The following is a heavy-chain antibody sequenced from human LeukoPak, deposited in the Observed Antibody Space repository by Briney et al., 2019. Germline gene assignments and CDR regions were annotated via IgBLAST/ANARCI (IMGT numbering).Heavy chain of an antibody. CDR2: FDPEDGET. J-gene: IGHJ4*02. Sequence: ASVKVSCKASGYTFTSYDINWVRQAPGQGLEWMGGFDPEDGETIYAQKFQGRVTMTGDTSTDTAYMELSSMRSEDTAVYYCATERKGSGSYYPFDYWGQGTLVTVSS. V-gene: IGHV1-24*01. CDR1: GYTFTSYD. CDR3: ATERKGSGSYYPFDY. D-gene: IGHD3-10*01.